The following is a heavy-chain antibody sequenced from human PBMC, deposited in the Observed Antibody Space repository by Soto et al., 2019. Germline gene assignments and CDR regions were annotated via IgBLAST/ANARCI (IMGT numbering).Heavy chain of an antibody. V-gene: IGHV4-39*01. Sequence: QLQLQESGPGLVKPSETLSLTCTISGASVSTSTYHWGWMRQPPGKGLEWIGTVYYDGSPYYNPSLKSRVTISVDTSMNQFSLKVISVTAADTAVYYCARHGAAVLYYYGMDVWGQGTTVTVSS. J-gene: IGHJ6*02. D-gene: IGHD6-13*01. CDR3: ARHGAAVLYYYGMDV. CDR1: GASVSTSTYH. CDR2: VYYDGSP.